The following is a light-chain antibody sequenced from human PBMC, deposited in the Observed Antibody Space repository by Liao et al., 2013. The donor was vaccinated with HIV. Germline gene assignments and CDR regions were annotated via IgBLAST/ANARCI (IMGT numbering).Light chain of an antibody. Sequence: SYELTQPPSVSVAPGKTARITCGGNNIGSKSVHWYQQKPGQAPVVVIYNDSDRPSGIPERFSGSSSGNTATLTISGTQAMDEADYYCQAWDSSTVVFGGGTKLTVL. V-gene: IGLV3-21*01. J-gene: IGLJ2*01. CDR2: NDS. CDR1: NIGSKS. CDR3: QAWDSSTVV.